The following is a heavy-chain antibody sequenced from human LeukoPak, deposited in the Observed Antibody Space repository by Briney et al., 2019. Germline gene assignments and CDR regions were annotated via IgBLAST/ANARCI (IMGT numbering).Heavy chain of an antibody. CDR3: ARHGTGSGSYYLFDY. J-gene: IGHJ4*02. D-gene: IGHD3-10*01. V-gene: IGHV4-39*01. CDR1: GGSISSGSYY. Sequence: PSQTLSLTCTVSGGSISSGSYYWSWIRQPPGKGLEWIGEINHSGSTNYNPSLKSRVTISVDTSKNQFSLKLSSVTAADTAVYYCARHGTGSGSYYLFDYWGQGTLVTVSS. CDR2: INHSGST.